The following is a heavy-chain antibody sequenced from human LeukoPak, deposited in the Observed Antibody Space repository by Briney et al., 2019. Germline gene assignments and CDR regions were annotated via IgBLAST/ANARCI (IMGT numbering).Heavy chain of an antibody. V-gene: IGHV3-33*01. Sequence: GRSLRLSCAASGFTFSSFGMHWVRQAPGEGLEWVAVIWYDGNNKYYADSVKGRFTISRDNSKNTLYLQMNSLRAEDTAVYYCARSTSSEYDIYHFDYWGQGTLVTVSS. J-gene: IGHJ4*02. CDR3: ARSTSSEYDIYHFDY. D-gene: IGHD3-9*01. CDR1: GFTFSSFG. CDR2: IWYDGNNK.